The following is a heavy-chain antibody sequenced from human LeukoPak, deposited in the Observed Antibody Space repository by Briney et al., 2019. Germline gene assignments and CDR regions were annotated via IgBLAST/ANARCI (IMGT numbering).Heavy chain of an antibody. CDR3: AKDLDGDYGHYYYGMDV. CDR1: GFTFSSYA. V-gene: IGHV3-23*01. CDR2: ISGSGGST. D-gene: IGHD4-17*01. Sequence: PGGSLRLSCAASGFTFSSYAMSWVRQAPGKGLEWVSAISGSGGSTYYVDSVKGRFTISRDNSKNTLYLQMNSLRAEDTAVYYCAKDLDGDYGHYYYGMDVWGQGTTVTVSS. J-gene: IGHJ6*02.